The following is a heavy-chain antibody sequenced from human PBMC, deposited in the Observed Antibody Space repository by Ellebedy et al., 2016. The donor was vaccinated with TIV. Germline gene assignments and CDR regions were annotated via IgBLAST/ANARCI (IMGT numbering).Heavy chain of an antibody. Sequence: GESLKISCAASGFTFSGYWMSWVRQAPGKGLEWVANIKQDGSEKYHVDSVKGRFTISRDNAKNSLYLQMNSLRAEDTAVYYWARRQWLALDLWGQGTLITVSS. CDR2: IKQDGSEK. J-gene: IGHJ5*02. D-gene: IGHD6-19*01. CDR1: GFTFSGYW. CDR3: ARRQWLALDL. V-gene: IGHV3-7*01.